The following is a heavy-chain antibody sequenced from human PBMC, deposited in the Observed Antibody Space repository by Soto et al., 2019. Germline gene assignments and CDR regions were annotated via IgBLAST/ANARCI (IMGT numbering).Heavy chain of an antibody. CDR3: ATRNYRVTYGMDV. V-gene: IGHV4-39*01. J-gene: IGHJ6*02. CDR2: IYYTGST. D-gene: IGHD4-4*01. CDR1: GGSFNNNNYH. Sequence: QLQLQETGPGLVKPSETLSLTCIVFGGSFNNNNYHWGWIRQPPGKGLEWIGSIYYTGSTYYNPSLKSRVTMSVDTSTNQFSLKLSSVTAADTAVYYCATRNYRVTYGMDVWGQGTTVTVSS.